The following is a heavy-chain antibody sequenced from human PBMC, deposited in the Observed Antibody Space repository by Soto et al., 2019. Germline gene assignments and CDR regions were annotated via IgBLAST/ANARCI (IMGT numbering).Heavy chain of an antibody. D-gene: IGHD6-13*01. CDR1: GFTFSSYA. CDR3: ANLPIAAGWTFHMGVFDI. Sequence: EVQLLESGGGLVQPGRSLRLSCAASGFTFSSYAMNWVRQAPGKGLEWVSAISGSCGSTYYADSVKGRFTISRDNSKNTLYLHIHSLRAEDTAVDYCANLPIAAGWTFHMGVFDIWGQGTMVTVSS. J-gene: IGHJ3*02. CDR2: ISGSCGST. V-gene: IGHV3-23*01.